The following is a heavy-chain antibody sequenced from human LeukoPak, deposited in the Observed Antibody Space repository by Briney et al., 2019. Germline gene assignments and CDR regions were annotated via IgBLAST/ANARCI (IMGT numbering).Heavy chain of an antibody. D-gene: IGHD5-24*01. CDR3: ARVEMATSPPYYYYYMDV. CDR1: GGTFSSYA. Sequence: ASVKVSCKASGGTFSSYAISWVRQAPGQGLEWMGWLNPNSGGTNYAQKLQGRVTMTRDTSISTVYMELSRLRYDDTAVYYCARVEMATSPPYYYYYMDVWGKGTTVTVSS. V-gene: IGHV1-2*02. CDR2: LNPNSGGT. J-gene: IGHJ6*03.